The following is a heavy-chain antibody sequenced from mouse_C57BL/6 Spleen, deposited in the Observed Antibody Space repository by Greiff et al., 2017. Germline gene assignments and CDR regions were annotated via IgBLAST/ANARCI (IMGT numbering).Heavy chain of an antibody. CDR3: ARPRAYGVFDY. V-gene: IGHV5-17*01. CDR2: ISSGSSTI. J-gene: IGHJ2*01. D-gene: IGHD1-2*01. Sequence: EVMLVESGGGLVKPGGSLKLSCAASGFTFSDYGMHWVRQAPEKGLEWVAYISSGSSTISYADTVKGRFTISRDNAKNTLFLQMTSLRSEDTAMYYCARPRAYGVFDYWGQGTTLTVSS. CDR1: GFTFSDYG.